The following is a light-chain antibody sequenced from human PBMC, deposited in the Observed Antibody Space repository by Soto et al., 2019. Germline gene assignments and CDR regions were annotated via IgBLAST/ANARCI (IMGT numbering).Light chain of an antibody. Sequence: EVVLTQSPGTLSLSPGERATLSCRASQSVGNNYLAWYQQKRGQSPKLLIFGSTDRATGIPDRFSGSGSGTDFTRTSSRLEPEYFAVYYCQQYGSSPPYTFGQGPKLELK. CDR2: GST. V-gene: IGKV3-20*01. CDR3: QQYGSSPPYT. J-gene: IGKJ2*01. CDR1: QSVGNNY.